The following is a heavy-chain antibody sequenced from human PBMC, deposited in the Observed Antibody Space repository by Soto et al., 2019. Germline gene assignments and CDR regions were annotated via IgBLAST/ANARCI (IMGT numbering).Heavy chain of an antibody. CDR2: IYYSGST. V-gene: IGHV4-39*01. D-gene: IGHD2-15*01. J-gene: IGHJ6*03. CDR3: ARQGYCSGGSCYYYYYYMDV. CDR1: GGSISSSSYY. Sequence: QLQLQESGPGLVKPSETLSLTCTVSGGSISSSSYYWGWIRQPPGKGLEWIGSIYYSGSTYYNPSLKSRVTISVDTSKNQFSLKLSSVTAADTAVYYCARQGYCSGGSCYYYYYYMDVWGKGTTVTVSS.